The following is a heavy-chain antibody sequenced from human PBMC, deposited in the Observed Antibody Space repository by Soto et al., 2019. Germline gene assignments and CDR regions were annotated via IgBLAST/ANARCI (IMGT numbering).Heavy chain of an antibody. Sequence: KPSETLSLTCTVSGGSISSYYWSWIRQPPGKGLEWIGYIYYSGSTNYNPSLKSRVTISVDTSKNQFSPKLSSVTAADTAVYYCARERGYYYGSGSYIWFDPWGQGTLVTVSS. V-gene: IGHV4-59*01. J-gene: IGHJ5*02. CDR2: IYYSGST. D-gene: IGHD3-10*01. CDR3: ARERGYYYGSGSYIWFDP. CDR1: GGSISSYY.